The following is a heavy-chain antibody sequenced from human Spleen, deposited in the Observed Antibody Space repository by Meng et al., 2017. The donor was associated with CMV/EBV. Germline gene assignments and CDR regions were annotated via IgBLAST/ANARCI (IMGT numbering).Heavy chain of an antibody. CDR3: ARGSRRAPYDSSGTLDS. V-gene: IGHV1-18*01. D-gene: IGHD3-22*01. CDR1: GYIFSSYG. Sequence: ASVKVSCKASGYIFSSYGITWVRQAPGQGLEWMGWISSYNGNTNYAQKFQGRFTMSTDISTSTAYMELRSLRSDDTAVYYCARGSRRAPYDSSGTLDSWGQGTLVTVSS. CDR2: ISSYNGNT. J-gene: IGHJ4*02.